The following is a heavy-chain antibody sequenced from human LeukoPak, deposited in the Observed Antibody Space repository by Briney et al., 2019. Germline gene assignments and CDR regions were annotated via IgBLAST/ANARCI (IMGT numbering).Heavy chain of an antibody. CDR3: AREAKTPRYYYDSSGYWDY. D-gene: IGHD3-22*01. J-gene: IGHJ4*02. Sequence: SQTLSLTCTVSGGSISSYYWSWLRQPPVQVLDWLRYIHYSGTTNYNPSLKSRVTISVDTSKNQFSLKLSSVTAADTAVYYCAREAKTPRYYYDSSGYWDYWAQGPLVTVSS. CDR1: GGSISSYY. CDR2: IHYSGTT. V-gene: IGHV4-59*01.